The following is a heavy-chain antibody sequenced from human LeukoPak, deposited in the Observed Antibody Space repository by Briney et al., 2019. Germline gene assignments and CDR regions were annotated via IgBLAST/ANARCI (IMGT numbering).Heavy chain of an antibody. Sequence: ASVKVSCKASGYTFTSYAMHWVRQAPGQRLEWMGWINAGNGNTKYSQKFQGRVTITRDTSASTAYMELSSLRSEDTAVYYCVRASPTGYSSGWYDYWGQGTLVTVSS. CDR1: GYTFTSYA. V-gene: IGHV1-3*01. CDR2: INAGNGNT. J-gene: IGHJ4*02. CDR3: VRASPTGYSSGWYDY. D-gene: IGHD6-19*01.